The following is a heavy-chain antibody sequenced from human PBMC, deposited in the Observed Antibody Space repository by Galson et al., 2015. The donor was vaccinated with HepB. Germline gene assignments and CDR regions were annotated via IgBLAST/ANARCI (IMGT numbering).Heavy chain of an antibody. D-gene: IGHD6-13*01. CDR1: GFTFSSYW. V-gene: IGHV3-23*01. CDR3: AGSTAPRDFDY. J-gene: IGHJ4*02. CDR2: ISGSGGSI. Sequence: LRLSCAASGFTFSSYWIHWVRQAPGKGLEWVSAISGSGGSIYYADSVKGRFTISRDNSKNTLYLQMNSLRAEDTAVYYCAGSTAPRDFDYWGQGTLVTVSS.